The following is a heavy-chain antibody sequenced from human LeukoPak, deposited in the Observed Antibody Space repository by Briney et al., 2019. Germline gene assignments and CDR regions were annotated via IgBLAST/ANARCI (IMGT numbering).Heavy chain of an antibody. CDR3: ARGGYCSSTSCWSYYYMDV. V-gene: IGHV3-20*04. J-gene: IGHJ6*03. CDR2: INWNGGST. Sequence: GGSLRLSCAASGFTFDDYGMSWVRQAPGKGLEWVSGINWNGGSTGYADSVKGRFTISRDNAKNSLYLQMNSLRAEDTALYYCARGGYCSSTSCWSYYYMDVWGKGTTVTVSS. D-gene: IGHD2-2*01. CDR1: GFTFDDYG.